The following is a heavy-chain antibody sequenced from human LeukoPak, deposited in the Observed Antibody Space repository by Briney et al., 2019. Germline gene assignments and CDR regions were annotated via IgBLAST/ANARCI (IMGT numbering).Heavy chain of an antibody. Sequence: GESLKISCKGSGYSFNSHWLGWVRQMPGKGLEWVGIIYSGDSDTRYSPSFQGQVTISADKSISTAYLQWSSLKASDTAMYYCARQVLDSRQVEMSTRGYFDYWGQGTLVSVSS. CDR2: IYSGDSDT. CDR3: ARQVLDSRQVEMSTRGYFDY. CDR1: GYSFNSHW. J-gene: IGHJ4*02. V-gene: IGHV5-51*01. D-gene: IGHD5-24*01.